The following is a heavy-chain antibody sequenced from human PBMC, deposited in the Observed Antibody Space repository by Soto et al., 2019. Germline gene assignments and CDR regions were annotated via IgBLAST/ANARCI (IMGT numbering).Heavy chain of an antibody. D-gene: IGHD4-4*01. CDR1: GFTFEDFA. Sequence: GGSLRLSCAASGFTFEDFAINWVRQAPGKGPEWVSRISWNGGRIDYADSVKGRFTISRDNAKNALYLQMNSLRPEDTALYYCAKIGSNYLYYSDSWGQGTLVTVSS. J-gene: IGHJ4*02. CDR3: AKIGSNYLYYSDS. V-gene: IGHV3-9*01. CDR2: ISWNGGRI.